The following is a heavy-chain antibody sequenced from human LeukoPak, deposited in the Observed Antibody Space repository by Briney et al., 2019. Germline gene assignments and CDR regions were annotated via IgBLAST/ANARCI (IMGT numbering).Heavy chain of an antibody. Sequence: KSSETLSLTCAVYGGSFSGYYWSWIRQPPGKGLEWIGSIYYSGSTYYNPSLKSRVTISVDTSKNQFSLKLNSVTATDTAVYYCARHYGPWGQGTLVTVSS. CDR3: ARHYGP. V-gene: IGHV4-34*01. CDR1: GGSFSGYY. D-gene: IGHD3-16*01. J-gene: IGHJ4*02. CDR2: IYYSGST.